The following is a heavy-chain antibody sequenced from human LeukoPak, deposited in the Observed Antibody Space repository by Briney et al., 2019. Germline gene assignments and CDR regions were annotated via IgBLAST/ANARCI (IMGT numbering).Heavy chain of an antibody. CDR1: GFTVSSNY. V-gene: IGHV3-66*04. CDR3: ARRPGYSSSWYWFDP. CDR2: IYSGGST. J-gene: IGHJ5*02. Sequence: GGSLRLSCAASGFTVSSNYMSWVRQAPGKGLEWVSVIYSGGSTYYADSVKGRFTISRDNSKNTLYLQMNSLRAEDTAVYYCARRPGYSSSWYWFDPWGQGTLVTVSS. D-gene: IGHD6-13*01.